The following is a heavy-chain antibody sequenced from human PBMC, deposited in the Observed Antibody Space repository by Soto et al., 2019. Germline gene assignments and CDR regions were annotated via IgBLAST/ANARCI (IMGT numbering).Heavy chain of an antibody. CDR2: VWYDGTNK. V-gene: IGHV3-33*01. CDR1: GFSLSNYG. D-gene: IGHD3-22*01. J-gene: IGHJ6*02. CDR3: ARDTNNKWSSGYYYGMDV. Sequence: QVQLVESGGGVVQPGRSLRLSCAASGFSLSNYGMNWVRRAPGKGLEGVAVVWYDGTNKFYADSVKGRVTISRDQSNNTLSLQVNSVRAEDTAVYYCARDTNNKWSSGYYYGMDVWGQGTTVTVSS.